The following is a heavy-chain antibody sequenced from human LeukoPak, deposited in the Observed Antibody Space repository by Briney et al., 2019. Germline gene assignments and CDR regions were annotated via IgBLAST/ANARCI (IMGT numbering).Heavy chain of an antibody. J-gene: IGHJ4*02. CDR2: IYYSGSN. V-gene: IGHV4-59*01. D-gene: IGHD3-10*01. Sequence: SETLSLTCTVSGGSISSYYWSWIRKPPGKGLEWIGYIYYSGSNNYNPSPKSRVTISVDTTKNQFFLKLSSVTAADTAVYYCARVSYCSGSHDFDCGGQGTLVTVSS. CDR1: GGSISSYY. CDR3: ARVSYCSGSHDFDC.